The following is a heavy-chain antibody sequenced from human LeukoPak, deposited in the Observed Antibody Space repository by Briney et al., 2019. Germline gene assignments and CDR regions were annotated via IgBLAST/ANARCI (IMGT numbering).Heavy chain of an antibody. CDR2: ICYDGSNK. J-gene: IGHJ4*02. Sequence: PGGSLRLSCAASGFTFSSYGMNWVRQAPGKGLEGVAVICYDGSNKYYADSVKGRFTISRDNSKNTLYLQMNSLRAEDTAVYYCARNFRGSGSYNYYFDYWGQGTLVTVSS. CDR3: ARNFRGSGSYNYYFDY. V-gene: IGHV3-33*01. D-gene: IGHD1-26*01. CDR1: GFTFSSYG.